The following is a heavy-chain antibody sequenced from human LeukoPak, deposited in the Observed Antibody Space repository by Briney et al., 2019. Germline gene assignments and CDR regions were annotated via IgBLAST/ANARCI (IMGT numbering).Heavy chain of an antibody. CDR1: GFTFSSYG. V-gene: IGHV3-30*03. Sequence: GGSLRLSCAASGFTFSSYGMHWVRQAPGKGLEWVAVISYDGSNKYYADSVKGRFTISRDNSKNTLYLQMNSLRAEDTAVYYCARSVVGATNLGYWGQGTLVTVSS. D-gene: IGHD1-26*01. J-gene: IGHJ4*02. CDR3: ARSVVGATNLGY. CDR2: ISYDGSNK.